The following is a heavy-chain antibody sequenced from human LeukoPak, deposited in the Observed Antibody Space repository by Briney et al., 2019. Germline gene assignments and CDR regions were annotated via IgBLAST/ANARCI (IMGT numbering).Heavy chain of an antibody. J-gene: IGHJ5*02. V-gene: IGHV1-2*02. CDR1: GYTFTGYY. CDR3: ARTIAAAGSDWFDP. Sequence: GASVKVSCKASGYTFTGYYMHWVRQAPGQGLEWMGWINPNSGGTNYAQKFQGRVTMTRDTSISTAYMELSRLRSDDTAVYYCARTIAAAGSDWFDPWGQGTLVTVSP. D-gene: IGHD6-13*01. CDR2: INPNSGGT.